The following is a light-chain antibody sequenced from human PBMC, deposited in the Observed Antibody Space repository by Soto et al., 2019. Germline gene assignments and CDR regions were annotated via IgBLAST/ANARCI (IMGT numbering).Light chain of an antibody. Sequence: DIQMTQSPSTLSASVGDRVTITCRASQSISSWLAWYQQKPGKAPKLLIYDASSVESGVPSRFSDSGAGTEFTLTISSLQPDDFSTDYCQQYNSYWGTFGQGTKVEIK. CDR2: DAS. CDR1: QSISSW. V-gene: IGKV1-5*01. CDR3: QQYNSYWGT. J-gene: IGKJ1*01.